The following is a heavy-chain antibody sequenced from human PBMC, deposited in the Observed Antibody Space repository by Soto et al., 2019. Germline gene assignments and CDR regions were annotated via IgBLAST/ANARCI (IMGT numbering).Heavy chain of an antibody. V-gene: IGHV3-48*02. CDR2: ISSSSSTI. D-gene: IGHD3-3*01. J-gene: IGHJ5*02. CDR1: GFTFSSYS. Sequence: GGSLRLSCAASGFTFSSYSMNWVRQAPGKGLEWVPYISSSSSTIYYADSVKGRFTISRDNAKNSLYLQMNSLRDEDTAVYYCARDLGGSAYYDFWSGRPEYNWFDPWGQGTLVTVSS. CDR3: ARDLGGSAYYDFWSGRPEYNWFDP.